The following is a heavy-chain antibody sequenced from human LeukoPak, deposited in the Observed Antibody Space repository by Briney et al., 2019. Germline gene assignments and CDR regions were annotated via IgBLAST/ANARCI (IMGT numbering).Heavy chain of an antibody. CDR2: INHSGCT. CDR3: AREGTMVRGVIYYQISPLRAFDI. Sequence: SETLSLTCAVYGGSFSGYYWSWIRQPPGKALEWIGEINHSGCTNYNPSLKSRVTISVDTSKNQFSLKLSSVTAADTAVYYCAREGTMVRGVIYYQISPLRAFDIWGQGTMVTVSS. J-gene: IGHJ3*02. CDR1: GGSFSGYY. D-gene: IGHD3-10*01. V-gene: IGHV4-34*01.